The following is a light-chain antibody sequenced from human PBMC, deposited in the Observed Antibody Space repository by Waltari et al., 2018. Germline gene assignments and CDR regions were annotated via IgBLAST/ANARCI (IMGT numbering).Light chain of an antibody. CDR2: STN. Sequence: TVVTQEPSLSVSPGGTVTLTCGLNSGSVSTSNYPSWYQQTPGQAPRMLIYSTNTRPAEVPDRFSGSILGNKAALTITGAQADDESDYYCTVYMGSGISVFGSGTKLTVL. V-gene: IGLV8-61*01. J-gene: IGLJ6*01. CDR1: SGSVSTSNY. CDR3: TVYMGSGISV.